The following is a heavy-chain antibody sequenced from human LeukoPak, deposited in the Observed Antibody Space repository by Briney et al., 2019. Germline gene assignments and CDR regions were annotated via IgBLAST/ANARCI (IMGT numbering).Heavy chain of an antibody. CDR2: ISGSSNTI. D-gene: IGHD2-15*01. Sequence: GGSLRLSCAASGFTFSDYSMNRVRQAPGKGLEWVSYISGSSNTIYHADSVRGRFTTSRDNAKNSLFLQMTSLRDEDTAVYYCARERRYCSGNTCYENWFDPWGQGTLVTVSS. CDR1: GFTFSDYS. V-gene: IGHV3-48*02. CDR3: ARERRYCSGNTCYENWFDP. J-gene: IGHJ5*02.